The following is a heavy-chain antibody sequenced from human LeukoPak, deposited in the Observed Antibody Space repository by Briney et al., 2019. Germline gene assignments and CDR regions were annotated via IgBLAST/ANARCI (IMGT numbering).Heavy chain of an antibody. CDR2: IIPIFGTA. Sequence: ASVKVSCKASGGTFSSYAISWVRQAPGQGLEWMGGIIPIFGTANHAQKFQGRVTITADESTSTAYMELSSLRSEDTAVYHCARGMTTVTDDAFDIWGQGTMVTVSS. CDR1: GGTFSSYA. V-gene: IGHV1-69*13. D-gene: IGHD4-17*01. CDR3: ARGMTTVTDDAFDI. J-gene: IGHJ3*02.